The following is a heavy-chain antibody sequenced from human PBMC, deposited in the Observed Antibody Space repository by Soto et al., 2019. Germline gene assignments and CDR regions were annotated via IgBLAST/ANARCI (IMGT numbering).Heavy chain of an antibody. J-gene: IGHJ5*02. V-gene: IGHV4-39*01. CDR2: IYYSGHT. Sequence: SETLSLTCTLSGGSISSSDYCWGWIRQPPRKGLEWIGSIYYSGHTYFNVSLKSRVSMSIDTSKHQFSLTLSSMTAADTAIYYCAGNRRLSAAGTEGWFDPWGQGTLVTVSS. CDR1: GGSISSSDYC. D-gene: IGHD6-13*01. CDR3: AGNRRLSAAGTEGWFDP.